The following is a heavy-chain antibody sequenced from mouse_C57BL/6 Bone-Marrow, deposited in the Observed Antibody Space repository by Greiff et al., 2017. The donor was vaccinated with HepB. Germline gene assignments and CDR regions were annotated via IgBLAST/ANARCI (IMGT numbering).Heavy chain of an antibody. J-gene: IGHJ2*01. V-gene: IGHV1-69*01. D-gene: IGHD1-1*01. Sequence: VQLQESGAELVMPGASVKLSCKASGYTFTSYWMHWVKQRPGQGLEWIGEIDPSDSYTNYNQKFKGKSTLTVDKSSSTAYMQLSSLTSEDSAVYYCARSGYYGSSLDYWGQGTTLTVSS. CDR3: ARSGYYGSSLDY. CDR2: IDPSDSYT. CDR1: GYTFTSYW.